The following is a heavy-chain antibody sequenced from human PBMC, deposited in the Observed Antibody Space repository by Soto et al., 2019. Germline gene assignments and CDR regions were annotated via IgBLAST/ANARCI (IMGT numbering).Heavy chain of an antibody. CDR3: ARPRRAQQLGRSFDY. CDR2: IIPIFGTA. J-gene: IGHJ4*02. D-gene: IGHD6-6*01. Sequence: GASVKVSCKASGGTFSSYAISWVRQAPGQGLEWMGGIIPIFGTANYAQKFQGRVTITADESMSTAYMELSSLRSEDTAVYYCARPRRAQQLGRSFDYWGQGTLVTVSS. CDR1: GGTFSSYA. V-gene: IGHV1-69*13.